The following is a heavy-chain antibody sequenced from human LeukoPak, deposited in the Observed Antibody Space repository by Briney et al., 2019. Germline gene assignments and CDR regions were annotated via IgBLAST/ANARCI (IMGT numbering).Heavy chain of an antibody. V-gene: IGHV3-48*03. J-gene: IGHJ4*02. CDR1: GFTFSSYE. D-gene: IGHD3-22*01. CDR2: ISSGGSII. Sequence: GGSLRLSCAASGFTFSSYEMNWVRQAPGKGLEWVSYISSGGSIIYYADSVKGRFTISRDNAKNSLYLQLNTLRAEDTAVYFCARGDYGSSGYIDYWGQGTLVTVSS. CDR3: ARGDYGSSGYIDY.